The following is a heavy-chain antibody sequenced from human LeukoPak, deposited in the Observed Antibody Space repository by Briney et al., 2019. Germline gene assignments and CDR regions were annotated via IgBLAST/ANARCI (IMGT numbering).Heavy chain of an antibody. CDR2: INPNSGGS. J-gene: IGHJ4*02. CDR1: GDTFTSYY. Sequence: ASVKVSCKASGDTFTSYYIHWMRQAPGKGLEWVGWINPNSGGSHYARRFQGRVTVTSDTSINTAYMELTSLTTDDTAVYYCAREAAGYSSGWPDYWGQGTLVTVSS. CDR3: AREAAGYSSGWPDY. D-gene: IGHD6-19*01. V-gene: IGHV1-2*02.